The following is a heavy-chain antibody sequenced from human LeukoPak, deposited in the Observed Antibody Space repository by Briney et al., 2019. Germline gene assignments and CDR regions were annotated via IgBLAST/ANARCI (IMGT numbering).Heavy chain of an antibody. Sequence: GGSLRLSCAASGFTFDDYTMHWVRQAPGKGLEWVSLISWDGGSTYYADSVKGRFTISRDNAKNSLYLQMNSLRAEDTAVYYCARGAHAFDIWGQGTMVTVSS. J-gene: IGHJ3*02. CDR3: ARGAHAFDI. V-gene: IGHV3-43*01. CDR1: GFTFDDYT. CDR2: ISWDGGST.